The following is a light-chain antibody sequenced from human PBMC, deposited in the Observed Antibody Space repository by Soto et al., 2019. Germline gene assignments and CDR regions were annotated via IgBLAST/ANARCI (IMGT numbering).Light chain of an antibody. J-gene: IGKJ1*01. CDR3: QQYGRP. Sequence: EIVLTQSPGTLSLSPGERATLSCRASQSVTSDYLAWYQQKPGQAPRLLIHGASSRATGIPDRFSGSGSGTDFTLNISRLEAEDFAVYYCQQYGRPFGQGTKVEIK. CDR2: GAS. CDR1: QSVTSDY. V-gene: IGKV3-20*01.